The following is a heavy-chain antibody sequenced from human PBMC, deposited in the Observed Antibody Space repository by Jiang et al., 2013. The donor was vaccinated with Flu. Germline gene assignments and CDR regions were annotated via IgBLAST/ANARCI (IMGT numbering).Heavy chain of an antibody. D-gene: IGHD2-15*01. Sequence: EVKKPGASVKVSCKASGYSLTRYYIHWVRQAPGQGLEWMGVIDPSGGSTTYAQKLQGRLTITRDTSASTVYMEMSGLRSEDTAVYYCARKGGYCSGGTCPDYWGQGTLVTVSS. V-gene: IGHV1-46*04. CDR1: GYSLTRYY. J-gene: IGHJ4*02. CDR3: ARKGGYCSGGTCPDY. CDR2: IDPSGGST.